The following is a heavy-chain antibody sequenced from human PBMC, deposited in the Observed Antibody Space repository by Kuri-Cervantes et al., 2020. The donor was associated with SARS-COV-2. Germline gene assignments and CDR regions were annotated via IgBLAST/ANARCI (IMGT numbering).Heavy chain of an antibody. CDR1: GGSISSSNW. Sequence: SCAVSGGSISSSNWWSWVRQPPGKGLEGIGYIYYSGSTNYNPSLKSRVTISVDTSKNQFSLKLSSVTAADTAVYYCASTYQDIVVVPAAPDYWGQGTLVTVSS. V-gene: IGHV4-4*02. J-gene: IGHJ4*02. CDR2: IYYSGST. CDR3: ASTYQDIVVVPAAPDY. D-gene: IGHD2-2*01.